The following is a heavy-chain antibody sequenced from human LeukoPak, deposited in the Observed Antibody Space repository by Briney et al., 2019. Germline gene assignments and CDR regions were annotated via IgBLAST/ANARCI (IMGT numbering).Heavy chain of an antibody. Sequence: GGSLRLSCAASGFIFSNYGMHWVRQATGKGLEWMAFIRYDGSETYYADFMKGRWTVSRDNSKNTLYLQMNSLRVEDTAVYYCASWPGGWYGEDSWGQGTLVTVSS. CDR1: GFIFSNYG. CDR3: ASWPGGWYGEDS. D-gene: IGHD6-19*01. V-gene: IGHV3-30*02. CDR2: IRYDGSET. J-gene: IGHJ4*02.